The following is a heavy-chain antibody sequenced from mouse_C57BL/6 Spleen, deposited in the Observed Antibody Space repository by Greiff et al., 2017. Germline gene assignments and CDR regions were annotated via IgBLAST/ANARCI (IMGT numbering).Heavy chain of an antibody. CDR3: ARCSDYPFAY. CDR1: GYTFTSYW. D-gene: IGHD2-4*01. V-gene: IGHV1-64*01. CDR2: IHPFSGST. Sequence: VQLQQPGAELVKPGASVKLSCTASGYTFTSYWMHWVKQRPGQGLEWIGMIHPFSGSTNYNEKFKSKATLTVDKSSSTAYMQLSSLTSEDSAVYYCARCSDYPFAYWGQGTLVTVSA. J-gene: IGHJ3*01.